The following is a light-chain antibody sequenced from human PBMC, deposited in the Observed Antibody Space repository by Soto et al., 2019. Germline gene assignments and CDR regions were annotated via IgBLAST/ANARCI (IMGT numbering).Light chain of an antibody. CDR1: QGIRSC. Sequence: AIRMTQSPSSFSASTGDRVTITCRASQGIRSCLAWYQQKPGKVPKLLIYATSTLDSGVPSRFSGSGSGTDFTLTISCLQSEDFATYDCQKYYNSPWTLGQGTKVEIK. J-gene: IGKJ1*01. CDR2: ATS. V-gene: IGKV1-8*01. CDR3: QKYYNSPWT.